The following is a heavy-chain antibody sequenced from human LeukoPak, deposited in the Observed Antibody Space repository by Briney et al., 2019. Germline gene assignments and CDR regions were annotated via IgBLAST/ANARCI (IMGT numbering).Heavy chain of an antibody. Sequence: HPGGSLRLSCAASGFTFSSNWMHWVRQAPGKGLVWVSQINSDGGSANYADSVKSRFTISRDNAKNTLYLQMNSLRAEDTAVYYCARTEYCSPTSCKYASVWGQGTKVTVSS. D-gene: IGHD2-2*01. J-gene: IGHJ3*01. CDR1: GFTFSSNW. V-gene: IGHV3-74*01. CDR3: ARTEYCSPTSCKYASV. CDR2: INSDGGSA.